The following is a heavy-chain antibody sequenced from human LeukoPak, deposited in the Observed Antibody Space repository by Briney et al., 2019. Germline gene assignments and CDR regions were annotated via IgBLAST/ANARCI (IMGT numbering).Heavy chain of an antibody. CDR2: IYPKSGGT. D-gene: IGHD2-2*01. CDR3: TRARLSTSCYEFDP. V-gene: IGHV1-2*02. CDR1: GYIFTDYY. J-gene: IGHJ5*02. Sequence: ASVKVSSKASGYIFTDYYLHWVRQAPGQGLEWMGWIYPKSGGTDYAQKFQGRVTMTRDTSISTVYMELSSLGSDDTAVYYCTRARLSTSCYEFDPWGLGTPVTVSS.